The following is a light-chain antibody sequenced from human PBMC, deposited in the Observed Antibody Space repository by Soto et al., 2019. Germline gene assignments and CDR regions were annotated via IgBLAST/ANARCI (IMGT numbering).Light chain of an antibody. V-gene: IGKV1-5*01. CDR1: QSISSW. CDR3: QQANIFPIT. CDR2: DAS. J-gene: IGKJ5*01. Sequence: DIQMTQSPSTLSASVGDRVTITCRASQSISSWLAWYQQRPGKAPKLLIYDASSLESGVPSRFSGSGSGTDFTLTISSLQPEDFATYYCQQANIFPITFGQGTRLEIK.